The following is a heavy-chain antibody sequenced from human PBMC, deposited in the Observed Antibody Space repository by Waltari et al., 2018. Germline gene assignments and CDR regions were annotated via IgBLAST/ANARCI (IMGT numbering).Heavy chain of an antibody. V-gene: IGHV1-69*13. CDR1: GGTFSSYA. J-gene: IGHJ6*02. Sequence: QVQLVQSGAEVKKPGSSVKVSCKASGGTFSSYAISWVRQAPGQGLEWMGGIIPIFGTANYAQKFQGRVTITADESTSTAYMELSSLRSEYTAVYYCAREGGNSSNRYYYYGMDVWGQGTTVTVSS. D-gene: IGHD2-21*02. CDR3: AREGGNSSNRYYYYGMDV. CDR2: IIPIFGTA.